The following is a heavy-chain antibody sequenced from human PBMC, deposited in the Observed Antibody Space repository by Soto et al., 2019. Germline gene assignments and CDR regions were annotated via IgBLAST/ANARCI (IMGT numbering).Heavy chain of an antibody. CDR3: ARGSMVRGVITSGPQGYYYYYGMDV. J-gene: IGHJ6*02. Sequence: SETLSLTCAVSGGSISSGGYSWSWIRQPPGKGLEWIGYMYHSGSTYYNPSLKSRVTISVDTSKNQFSLKLSSATAADTAVYYCARGSMVRGVITSGPQGYYYYYGMDVWGQGTTVTVSS. D-gene: IGHD3-10*01. CDR2: MYHSGST. CDR1: GGSISSGGYS. V-gene: IGHV4-30-2*01.